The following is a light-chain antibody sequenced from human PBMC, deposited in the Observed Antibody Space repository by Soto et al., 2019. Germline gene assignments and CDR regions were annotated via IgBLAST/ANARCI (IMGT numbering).Light chain of an antibody. CDR3: HQYVNWQWT. Sequence: EIVMTQSPGTLSLSQVAIATLSCRASQSVDNKLAWYQQKPGQAPRLLIYGASFRATGIPARFSGSGSGTEFTLTINSLQSEDSALYYCHQYVNWQWTFGQGTKVDIK. CDR2: GAS. V-gene: IGKV3-15*01. CDR1: QSVDNK. J-gene: IGKJ1*01.